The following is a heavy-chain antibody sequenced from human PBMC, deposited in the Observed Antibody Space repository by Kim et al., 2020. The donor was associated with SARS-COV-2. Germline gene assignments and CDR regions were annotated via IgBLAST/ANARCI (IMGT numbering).Heavy chain of an antibody. CDR1: GYILTSYA. CDR3: ARARGSGYDYSDY. Sequence: ASVKVSCKASGYILTSYAMHWVRQAPGQRLEWMGWINTGNGNTKYSQNFQGRVTISSDTSASTAYMDLSSLRSEDTAVYYCARARGSGYDYSDYWGQGTLVTVSS. V-gene: IGHV1-3*04. J-gene: IGHJ4*02. D-gene: IGHD5-12*01. CDR2: INTGNGNT.